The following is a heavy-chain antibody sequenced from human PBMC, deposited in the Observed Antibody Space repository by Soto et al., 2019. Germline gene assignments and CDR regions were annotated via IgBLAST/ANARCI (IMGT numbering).Heavy chain of an antibody. CDR2: VFSSGTT. J-gene: IGHJ6*02. Sequence: PSETHSLTCPLSGYSISSGNKYWSWIRQPPGKGLEWIGYVFSSGTTYYNPSLKGRVSISLDASENQFSLKFASVTDADSAVYYCARVPSPFDYYYAMDVWGQGTTVTVSS. V-gene: IGHV4-30-4*01. CDR3: ARVPSPFDYYYAMDV. CDR1: GYSISSGNKY. D-gene: IGHD3-16*01.